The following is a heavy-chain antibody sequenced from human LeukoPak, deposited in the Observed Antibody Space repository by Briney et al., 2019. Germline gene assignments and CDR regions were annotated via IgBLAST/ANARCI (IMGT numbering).Heavy chain of an antibody. CDR3: ARDGNGFSSGMAV. CDR2: VDFSSTYV. D-gene: IGHD2-8*01. V-gene: IGHV3-21*01. J-gene: IGHJ6*02. Sequence: GGSLRLSCVGSGLTFSSYSMNWVRQGPGKGLEWGSSVDFSSTYVYYIDSVKGRFTISRDNARNSLYLQMNSLRVEDTGVYYCARDGNGFSSGMAVWGQGTTVTVSS. CDR1: GLTFSSYS.